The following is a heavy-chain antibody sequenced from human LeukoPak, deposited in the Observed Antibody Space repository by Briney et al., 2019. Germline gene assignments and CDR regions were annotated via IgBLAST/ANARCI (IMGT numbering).Heavy chain of an antibody. Sequence: PGGSLRLSCEASGFTFSNYWMSWVRQAPGKGLEWVANIKHDGSEKYYLDSVKGRFTISRDNAKNSLYLQMNSLRADDTAVYYCARAYYDSSGYYYVYFDYWGQGTLVTVSS. V-gene: IGHV3-7*01. D-gene: IGHD3-22*01. CDR3: ARAYYDSSGYYYVYFDY. CDR2: IKHDGSEK. J-gene: IGHJ4*02. CDR1: GFTFSNYW.